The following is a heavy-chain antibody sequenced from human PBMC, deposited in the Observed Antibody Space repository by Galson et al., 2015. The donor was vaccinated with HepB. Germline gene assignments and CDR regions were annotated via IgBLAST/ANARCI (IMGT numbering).Heavy chain of an antibody. Sequence: SLRLSCAASGFTFSDYYMSWIRQAPGEGLEWVSYISNDGGNIYYADSVKVRFTMSRDNAKNSLSLQMNSLRAEDTAVYYCARLAIIAASGTNDYWGTAALVPVSS. V-gene: IGHV3-11*01. CDR2: ISNDGGNI. CDR1: GFTFSDYY. J-gene: IGHJ4*02. CDR3: ARLAIIAASGTNDY. D-gene: IGHD6-25*01.